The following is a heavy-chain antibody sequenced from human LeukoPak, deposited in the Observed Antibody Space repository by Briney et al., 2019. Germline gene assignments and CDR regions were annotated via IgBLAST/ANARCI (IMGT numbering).Heavy chain of an antibody. Sequence: PGGSLRLSCAASGFTFSSYSMNWVRQAPGEGLEWVSSISSSSSCIYYADSVKGRFTISRGNAKNSLYLQMNSLRAEDTAVYYCAKRCSSTSCPIDYWGQGTLVTVSS. CDR1: GFTFSSYS. V-gene: IGHV3-21*04. CDR3: AKRCSSTSCPIDY. CDR2: ISSSSSCI. J-gene: IGHJ4*02. D-gene: IGHD2-2*01.